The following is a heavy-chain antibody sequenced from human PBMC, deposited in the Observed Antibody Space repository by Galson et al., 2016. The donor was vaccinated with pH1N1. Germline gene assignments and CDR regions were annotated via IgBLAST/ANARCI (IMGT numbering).Heavy chain of an antibody. CDR3: ARVSSWYYVDF. V-gene: IGHV3-7*02. CDR2: IKQDGSEQ. Sequence: SLRLSCAASGFTFSSFWMSWVRQAPGKGLEWVANIKQDGSEQYYADSMKGRFTISRDNAENSLYLQMNSLRVEDTAVYYCARVSSWYYVDFWGQGTLTTVSS. J-gene: IGHJ4*02. CDR1: GFTFSSFW. D-gene: IGHD6-13*01.